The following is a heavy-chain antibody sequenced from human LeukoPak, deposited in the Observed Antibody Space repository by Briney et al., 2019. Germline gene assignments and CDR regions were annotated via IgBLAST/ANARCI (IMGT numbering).Heavy chain of an antibody. CDR2: IIPIFGTA. D-gene: IGHD5-12*01. CDR3: ARSAYDDPRVGWFDP. J-gene: IGHJ5*02. V-gene: IGHV1-69*05. CDR1: GGTFSSYA. Sequence: RASVKVSCKASGGTFSSYAISWVRQAPGQGLEWMGGIIPIFGTANYAQKFQGRVTITTDESTSTAYMELSSLRSEDTAVYYCARSAYDDPRVGWFDPWGQGTLVTVSS.